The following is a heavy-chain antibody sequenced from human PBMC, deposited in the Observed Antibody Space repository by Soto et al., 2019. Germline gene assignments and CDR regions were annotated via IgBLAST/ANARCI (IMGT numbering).Heavy chain of an antibody. Sequence: ASVKVSCKASGYTFTSYGISWVRQAPGQGLEWMGWISAYNGNTSYAQKLQGRVTMTTDTSTSTAYMELRSLRSDDTAVYYCARGVIVVVPAANYWFDPWGQGTLVTVSS. V-gene: IGHV1-18*01. D-gene: IGHD2-2*01. CDR1: GYTFTSYG. CDR3: ARGVIVVVPAANYWFDP. J-gene: IGHJ5*02. CDR2: ISAYNGNT.